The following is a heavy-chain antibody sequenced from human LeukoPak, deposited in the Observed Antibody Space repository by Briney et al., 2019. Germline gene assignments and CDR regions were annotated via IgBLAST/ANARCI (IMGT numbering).Heavy chain of an antibody. CDR3: AKARTTVTTPHY. J-gene: IGHJ4*02. CDR2: ISGSGTNT. CDR1: GFTFSSFA. Sequence: PGGSLRLSCAASGFTFSSFAMTWVRQAPGKGLEWVSAISGSGTNTYYADSVKGRFTISRDNSKNTLYLQMNSLGAGGTAIYYCAKARTTVTTPHYWGQGTLVTVSS. D-gene: IGHD4-17*01. V-gene: IGHV3-23*01.